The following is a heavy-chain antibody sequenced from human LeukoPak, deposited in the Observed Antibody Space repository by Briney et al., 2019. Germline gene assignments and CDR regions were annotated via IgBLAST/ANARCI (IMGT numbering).Heavy chain of an antibody. CDR2: IYYSGST. CDR1: GGSISSYY. CDR3: ARLTGIAAAGTVDY. J-gene: IGHJ4*02. V-gene: IGHV4-59*08. D-gene: IGHD6-13*01. Sequence: SETLSLTRTVSGGSISSYYWSWIRQPPGKGLEWIGYIYYSGSTNYNPSLKSRVTISVDTSKNQFSLKLSSVTAADTAVYYCARLTGIAAAGTVDYWGQGTLVTVSS.